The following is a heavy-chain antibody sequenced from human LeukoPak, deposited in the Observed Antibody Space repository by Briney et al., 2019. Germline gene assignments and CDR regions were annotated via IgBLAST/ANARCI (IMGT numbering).Heavy chain of an antibody. CDR3: ANYGSSGWYSFDY. J-gene: IGHJ4*02. CDR2: ISGSGGRT. Sequence: PGGSLRLSCAASGFTFSSYAMNWVRQAPGKGLEWVSTISGSGGRTYYADSVKGRFTISRDNSKNTLYLQMNSLRAEDTAVYYCANYGSSGWYSFDYWGQGTLVTVSS. V-gene: IGHV3-23*01. D-gene: IGHD6-19*01. CDR1: GFTFSSYA.